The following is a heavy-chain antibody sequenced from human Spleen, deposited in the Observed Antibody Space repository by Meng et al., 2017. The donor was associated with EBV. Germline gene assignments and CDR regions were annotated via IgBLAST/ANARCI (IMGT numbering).Heavy chain of an antibody. CDR1: GFTFSTYS. CDR2: ISSASSFI. CDR3: SRDLAGPFDD. Sequence: EMQLVESGGGLVKPGGSLRLSCAGSGFTFSTYSLNWVRQAPGKGLEWVSFISSASSFIYYASSVKGRFTISRDNTRNTLYLQMHSLRAEDTAVYFCSRDLAGPFDDWGQGTLVTVSS. V-gene: IGHV3-21*01. J-gene: IGHJ4*02.